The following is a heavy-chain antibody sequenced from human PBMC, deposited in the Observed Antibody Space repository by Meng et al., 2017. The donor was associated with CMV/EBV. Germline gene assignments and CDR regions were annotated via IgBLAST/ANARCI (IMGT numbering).Heavy chain of an antibody. CDR2: INHSGST. J-gene: IGHJ4*02. D-gene: IGHD6-13*01. CDR3: ARGGIAAAGPFDY. Sequence: QVQLPQCGAGLLKPSAARSLTCAVYGGSFSGYYWSWIRQPPGKGREWIGEINHSGSTNYNPSLKSRVTISVDTSKNQFSLKLSSVTAADTAVYYCARGGIAAAGPFDYWGQGTLVTVSS. CDR1: GGSFSGYY. V-gene: IGHV4-34*01.